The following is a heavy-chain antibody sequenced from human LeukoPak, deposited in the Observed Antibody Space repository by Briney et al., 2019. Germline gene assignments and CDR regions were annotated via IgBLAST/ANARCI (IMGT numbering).Heavy chain of an antibody. CDR3: ARADIVLMVRAFEY. Sequence: SETLSLTCAVYGGSFSGYYWSWIRQPPGKGLEWIGEINHSGSTNYNPSLKSRVTISVDTSKNQFSPKLSSVTAADTAVYYCARADIVLMVRAFEYWGQGTLVTVSS. CDR1: GGSFSGYY. D-gene: IGHD2-8*01. V-gene: IGHV4-34*01. CDR2: INHSGST. J-gene: IGHJ4*02.